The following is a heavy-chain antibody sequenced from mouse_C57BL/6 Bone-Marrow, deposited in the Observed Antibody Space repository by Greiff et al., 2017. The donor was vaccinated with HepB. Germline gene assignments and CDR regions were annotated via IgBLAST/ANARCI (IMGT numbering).Heavy chain of an antibody. V-gene: IGHV7-3*01. J-gene: IGHJ2*01. CDR1: GFTFTDYY. D-gene: IGHD1-1*01. Sequence: EVKLEESGGGLVQPGGSLSLSCAASGFTFTDYYMSWVRQPPGKALEWLGFIRNKANGYTTEYSASVQGRFTISRDNSQSILYLQMNTLRAEDSATYYCARYAYGSLDYWGQGTTLTVSS. CDR2: IRNKANGYTT. CDR3: ARYAYGSLDY.